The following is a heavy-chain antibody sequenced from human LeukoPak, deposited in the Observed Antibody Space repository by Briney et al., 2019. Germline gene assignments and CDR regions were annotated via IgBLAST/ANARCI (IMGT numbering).Heavy chain of an antibody. CDR1: GFTFSDYA. Sequence: GGSLRLSCAAPGFTFSDYAMSWVRQAPGKGLEWVATISAGGGSIDYADSVKGRFTISRDHSKNAVYLQMNSLRPEDTAVYYCAKWGCSGGSCYPFDYWGQGTLVTVSS. CDR3: AKWGCSGGSCYPFDY. V-gene: IGHV3-23*01. CDR2: ISAGGGSI. D-gene: IGHD2-15*01. J-gene: IGHJ4*02.